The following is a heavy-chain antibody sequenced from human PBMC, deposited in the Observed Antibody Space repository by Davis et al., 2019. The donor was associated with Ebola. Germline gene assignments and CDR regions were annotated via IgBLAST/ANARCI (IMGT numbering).Heavy chain of an antibody. CDR3: AHSKEDILVLSGRMDHYGMDV. V-gene: IGHV1-69*08. J-gene: IGHJ6*02. D-gene: IGHD2-2*01. Sequence: SVKVSCKASGVTLSSYNINWVRLTPGQGLEWIGGVIPILGTTKKAQKFQGRVTITAAKSTSTVYMELNRLRFEDTAVYYCAHSKEDILVLSGRMDHYGMDVWGQGTTVTVS. CDR2: VIPILGTT. CDR1: GVTLSSYN.